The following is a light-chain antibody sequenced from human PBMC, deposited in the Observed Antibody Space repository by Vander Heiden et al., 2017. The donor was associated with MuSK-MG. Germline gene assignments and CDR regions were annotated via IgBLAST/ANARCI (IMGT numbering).Light chain of an antibody. J-gene: IGKJ1*01. Sequence: DSVMTQARDSLAVSLGERATINCKSSQSVLYSSNNKNYLAWYQQKPGQPPKLLIYWASTRESGVPDRFSGSGSGTDFTLTISSLQAEDVAVYYCQQDDSTPWTFGQGTKVEIK. CDR1: QSVLYSSNNKNY. CDR2: WAS. CDR3: QQDDSTPWT. V-gene: IGKV4-1*01.